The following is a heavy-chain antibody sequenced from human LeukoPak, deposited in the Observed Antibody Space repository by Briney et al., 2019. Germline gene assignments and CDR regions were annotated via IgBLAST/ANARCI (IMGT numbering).Heavy chain of an antibody. CDR2: ISSSSSYI. J-gene: IGHJ4*02. Sequence: GGSLRLSCAASGFTFSSYSMNWVRQAPGKGLEWVSSISSSSSYIYYADSVKGRFSISRDNAKNSLYLQMNSLRAEDTAVYYCARDYDFWSDIDYWGQGTLVTVSS. D-gene: IGHD3-3*01. CDR3: ARDYDFWSDIDY. CDR1: GFTFSSYS. V-gene: IGHV3-21*01.